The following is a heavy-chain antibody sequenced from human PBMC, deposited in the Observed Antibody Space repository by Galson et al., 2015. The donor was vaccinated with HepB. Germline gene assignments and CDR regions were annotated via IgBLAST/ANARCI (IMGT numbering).Heavy chain of an antibody. CDR2: ISGSGGST. CDR3: AKMGPPDYGDHEGEFDY. CDR1: GFTFSSYA. V-gene: IGHV3-23*01. J-gene: IGHJ4*02. D-gene: IGHD4-17*01. Sequence: SLRLSCAASGFTFSSYAMSWVRQAPGKGLEWVSAISGSGGSTYYADSVKGRFTISRDNSKNTLYLQMNSLRAEDTAVYYCAKMGPPDYGDHEGEFDYWGQGTLVTVSS.